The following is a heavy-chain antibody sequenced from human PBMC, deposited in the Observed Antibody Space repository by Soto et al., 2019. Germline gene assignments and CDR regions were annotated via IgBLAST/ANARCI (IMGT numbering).Heavy chain of an antibody. D-gene: IGHD5-18*01. Sequence: QVQLVQSGAEVRKPGASVKVSCKASGYSFTSYGITWVRQAPGQGLEWMGWVNIYEGSTNYAQKFQGRVTMTTDTSTRLVYLEVRSLRSDDTAMYYCARERGGYADGDEWGQGNVVTVSS. CDR1: GYSFTSYG. V-gene: IGHV1-18*01. CDR3: ARERGGYADGDE. J-gene: IGHJ4*02. CDR2: VNIYEGST.